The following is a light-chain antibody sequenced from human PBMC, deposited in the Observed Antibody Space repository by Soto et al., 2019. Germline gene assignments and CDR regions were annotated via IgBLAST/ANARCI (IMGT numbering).Light chain of an antibody. V-gene: IGKV2-28*01. J-gene: IGKJ1*01. CDR2: LAS. Sequence: DLVMTQSPLSLPVTPGESASISCRSSQSLLHSNGYNYLDWYMQKPGQSPQLLIYLASNRASGVPDRFSGSGSGTDFTLKISRVEAEDVGVYYCMQTLQTWTFGQGTKVEIK. CDR1: QSLLHSNGYNY. CDR3: MQTLQTWT.